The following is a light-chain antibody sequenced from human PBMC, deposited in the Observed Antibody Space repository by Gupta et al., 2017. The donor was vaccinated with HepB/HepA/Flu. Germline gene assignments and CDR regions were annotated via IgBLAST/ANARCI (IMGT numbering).Light chain of an antibody. CDR2: EVS. CDR3: CSYAGSSLYV. V-gene: IGLV2-23*02. CDR1: SSDVGSYNL. J-gene: IGLJ1*01. Sequence: QSALTQPASVSGSPGQSITISCTGTSSDVGSYNLVSWYQQHPGKAPKLMIYEVSKRPSGVSNRFSGSKSGNTASLTISGLQAEDEADYYCCSYAGSSLYVFGTGPKVT.